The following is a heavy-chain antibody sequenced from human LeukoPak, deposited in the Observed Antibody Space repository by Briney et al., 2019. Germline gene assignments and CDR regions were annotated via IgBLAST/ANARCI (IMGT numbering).Heavy chain of an antibody. V-gene: IGHV1-46*01. D-gene: IGHD2-2*02. Sequence: ASVKVSCKASGYTFTSYYMHWVRQAPGQGLEWMGIINPSGGSTSYAQKFQGRVTMTRDTSTSTVYMELSSLRSEDTAVYYYATCSSTSCYKGGLDYWGQGTLVTVSS. CDR2: INPSGGST. CDR3: ATCSSTSCYKGGLDY. CDR1: GYTFTSYY. J-gene: IGHJ4*02.